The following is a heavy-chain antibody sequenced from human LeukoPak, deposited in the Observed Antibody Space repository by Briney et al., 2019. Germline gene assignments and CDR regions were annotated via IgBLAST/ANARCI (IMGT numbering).Heavy chain of an antibody. CDR1: GVSFSTTW. J-gene: IGHJ3*02. V-gene: IGHV3-74*01. CDR2: VSSDGSRT. CDR3: ARDRGRAFDI. Sequence: GGSLRLSCAASGVSFSTTWMHWVRQAPGKGLMWVSHVSSDGSRTYADSVKGRFTISRDNAKNTLYLQMNSLRAEDTAVYYCARDRGRAFDIWGQGTMVTVSS. D-gene: IGHD3-10*01.